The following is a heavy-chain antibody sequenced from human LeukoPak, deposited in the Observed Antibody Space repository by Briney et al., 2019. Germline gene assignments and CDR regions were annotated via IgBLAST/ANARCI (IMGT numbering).Heavy chain of an antibody. J-gene: IGHJ6*02. Sequence: GGSLRLSCAASGFTFSGHWMTWVRQAPGKGLEWVANIKEDGSKKNYVDSVKGRFTISRDNAKNSLYLQMTSLRAEDTAMYYCARYFGDPQGMDVWGQGTTVTVSS. CDR1: GFTFSGHW. D-gene: IGHD3-10*01. V-gene: IGHV3-7*03. CDR2: IKEDGSKK. CDR3: ARYFGDPQGMDV.